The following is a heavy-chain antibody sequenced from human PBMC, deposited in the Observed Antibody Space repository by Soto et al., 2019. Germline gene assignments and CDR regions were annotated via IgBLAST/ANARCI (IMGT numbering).Heavy chain of an antibody. CDR1: GYTFIDYG. J-gene: IGHJ4*02. V-gene: IGHV1-18*01. D-gene: IGHD4-17*01. CDR3: ARDDRVYGDYGMKFDS. Sequence: QVQLVQSGAEVKKPGASVKVSCKASGYTFIDYGFSWVRQAPGQGLEWMGWISAYNGNTRNAQKFQGRLTMTRETSTSTAYMELRSLRSDDTAVYYCARDDRVYGDYGMKFDSWGQGTLVTVSS. CDR2: ISAYNGNT.